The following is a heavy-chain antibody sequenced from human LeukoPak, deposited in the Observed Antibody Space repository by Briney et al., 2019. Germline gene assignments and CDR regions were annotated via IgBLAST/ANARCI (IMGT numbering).Heavy chain of an antibody. Sequence: GGSLRLSCAASGFTFSSYGMHWVRQAPGKGLEWVAVISYDGSNKYYADSVKGRFTISRDNSKNTLYLQMNSLRAEDTAVYYCAKDLAVLRRLVPWFDPWGQGTLVTVSS. D-gene: IGHD6-6*01. CDR2: ISYDGSNK. J-gene: IGHJ5*02. CDR1: GFTFSSYG. CDR3: AKDLAVLRRLVPWFDP. V-gene: IGHV3-30*18.